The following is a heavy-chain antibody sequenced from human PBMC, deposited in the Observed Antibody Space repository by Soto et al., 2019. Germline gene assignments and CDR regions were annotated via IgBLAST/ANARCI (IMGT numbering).Heavy chain of an antibody. V-gene: IGHV4-34*01. CDR1: GGSFRGYY. CDR2: INHSGST. J-gene: IGHJ4*02. D-gene: IGHD6-13*01. CDR3: ASSGESSSWFYYFDY. Sequence: SETLSLTCAVYGGSFRGYYWSWIRQPPGKGLEWIGEINHSGSTNYNPSLKGRVTISVDTSKNQFSLKLSSVTAADTAVYYCASSGESSSWFYYFDYWGQGTLVTVSS.